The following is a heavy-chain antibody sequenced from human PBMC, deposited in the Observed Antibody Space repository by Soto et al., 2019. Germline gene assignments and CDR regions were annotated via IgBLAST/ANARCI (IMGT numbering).Heavy chain of an antibody. V-gene: IGHV3-23*01. CDR2: ISSNGGRT. J-gene: IGHJ6*02. D-gene: IGHD1-1*01. CDR3: AKDLHWYGMDV. Sequence: EVQLLESGGGLVQPGESLRLSCAASGFTFGIYFMNWVRQAPGKGLEWVSDISSNGGRTHYADSVRGRFTISRDNSRNTLYLQMSSLRAEDTALYYCAKDLHWYGMDVWGQGTTVTGSS. CDR1: GFTFGIYF.